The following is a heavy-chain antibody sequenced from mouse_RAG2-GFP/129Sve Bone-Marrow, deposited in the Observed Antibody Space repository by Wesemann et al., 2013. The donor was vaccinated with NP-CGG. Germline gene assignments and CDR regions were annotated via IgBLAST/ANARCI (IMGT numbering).Heavy chain of an antibody. CDR3: ARQYYGYAMDY. J-gene: IGHJ4*01. V-gene: IGHV5-12-2*01. Sequence: WVAYISNGGGSTYYPDTVKGRFTISRDNAKNTLYLQMSSLKSEDTAMYYCARQYYGYAMDYWGSRNLSHRLL. CDR2: ISNGGGST. D-gene: IGHD1-1*01.